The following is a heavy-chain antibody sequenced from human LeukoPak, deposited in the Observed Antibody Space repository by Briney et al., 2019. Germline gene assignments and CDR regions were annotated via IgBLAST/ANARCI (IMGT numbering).Heavy chain of an antibody. CDR3: ARSVLIRGVMDD. CDR2: LYSAGHT. CDR1: GFTVSSNY. J-gene: IGHJ4*02. D-gene: IGHD3-10*01. V-gene: IGHV3-66*01. Sequence: GGSLRLSCAASGFTVSSNYLSWVRQAPVKGLEWVSLLYSAGHTYYADSVKGRFTISRDISKNTLYLQMDSLRAEDTAVYYCARSVLIRGVMDDWGQGTLVAVSS.